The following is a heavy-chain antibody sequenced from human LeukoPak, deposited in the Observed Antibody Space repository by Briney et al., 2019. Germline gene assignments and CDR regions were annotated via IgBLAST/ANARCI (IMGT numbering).Heavy chain of an antibody. V-gene: IGHV3-7*01. D-gene: IGHD4-17*01. J-gene: IGHJ4*02. CDR3: AKGGASVTRYVDY. Sequence: PGGSLRLSCAASGFNFNTYWMSWVRQAPGKGLEWVANIKQDGSEKFYVDSMKGRFTISRDNSKNSLYLQMNSLRPEDTAVYYCAKGGASVTRYVDYWGQGTLVTVSS. CDR1: GFNFNTYW. CDR2: IKQDGSEK.